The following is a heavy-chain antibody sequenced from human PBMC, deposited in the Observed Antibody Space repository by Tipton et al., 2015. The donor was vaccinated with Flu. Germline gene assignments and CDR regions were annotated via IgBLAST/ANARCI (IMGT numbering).Heavy chain of an antibody. V-gene: IGHV4-4*07. CDR2: IYTSGST. Sequence: TLSLTCTVSGGSISSYYWSWIRQPAGKGLEWIGRIYTSGSTNYNPSLKSRVTMSVDTSKNQFSLKLSSVTAADTAVYYCARGPERRYYDFWSGYYTGWFDPWGQGTLVTVSS. CDR1: GGSISSYY. J-gene: IGHJ5*02. D-gene: IGHD3-3*01. CDR3: ARGPERRYYDFWSGYYTGWFDP.